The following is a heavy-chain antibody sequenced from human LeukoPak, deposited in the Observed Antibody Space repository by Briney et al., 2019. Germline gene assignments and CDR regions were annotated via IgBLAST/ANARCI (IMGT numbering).Heavy chain of an antibody. V-gene: IGHV3-30*02. J-gene: IGHJ5*02. CDR2: IRYDGSNK. CDR1: GFTFSSYG. D-gene: IGHD6-13*01. Sequence: GGSLRLSCAASGFTFSSYGMHWVRQAPGKGLEWVAFIRYDGSNKYYADSVKGRFTISRDNSKNTLYLQMNSLRAEDTAVYYCAKDLGIAAAGKAWGQGTLVTVSS. CDR3: AKDLGIAAAGKA.